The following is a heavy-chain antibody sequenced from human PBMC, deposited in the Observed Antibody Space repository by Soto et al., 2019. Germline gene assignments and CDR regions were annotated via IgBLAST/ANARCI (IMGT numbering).Heavy chain of an antibody. CDR3: ARKVVRRIAVAINWFDP. V-gene: IGHV1-8*01. CDR1: GYTFTSYD. D-gene: IGHD6-19*01. Sequence: GASVKVSCKASGYTFTSYDINWVRQATGQGLEWMGWMNPNSGNTGYAQKFQGRVTMTRNTSISTAYMELSSLRSEDTAVYYCARKVVRRIAVAINWFDPWGQGTLVTVSS. CDR2: MNPNSGNT. J-gene: IGHJ5*02.